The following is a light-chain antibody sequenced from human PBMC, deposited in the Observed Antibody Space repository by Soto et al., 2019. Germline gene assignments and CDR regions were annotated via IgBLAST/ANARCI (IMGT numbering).Light chain of an antibody. Sequence: DIQMTQSPSSLSASVGDRVTITCRASQTLSTYLDWYQQKPGKAPKLLIYAASSLQSGVPSRFSGSGSGTEFTLTISSLQPEDFATYYCQQSSNIPYTFGQGTKLEIK. CDR3: QQSSNIPYT. CDR2: AAS. J-gene: IGKJ2*01. CDR1: QTLSTY. V-gene: IGKV1-39*01.